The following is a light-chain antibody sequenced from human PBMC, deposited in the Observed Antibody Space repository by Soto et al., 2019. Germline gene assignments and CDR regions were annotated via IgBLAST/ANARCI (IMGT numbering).Light chain of an antibody. J-gene: IGKJ1*01. CDR3: HQYNNWPPWT. CDR1: QSVRSN. Sequence: EIVMTQSPATLSVSPGERATLSCRASQSVRSNLAWYQQKPGQAPRLLIYGASNRATGIPARFSGSGSGTEFTLTISSLQSEDIAVSYCHQYNNWPPWTFGQGTKVEIK. V-gene: IGKV3-15*01. CDR2: GAS.